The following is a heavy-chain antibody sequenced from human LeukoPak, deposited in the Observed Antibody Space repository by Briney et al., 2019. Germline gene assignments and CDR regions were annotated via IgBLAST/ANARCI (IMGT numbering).Heavy chain of an antibody. CDR1: GFTFTSSA. V-gene: IGHV3-30-3*01. CDR2: ISYDGSNK. CDR3: ARGIAVAGTFGWFDP. Sequence: GRSLRLSCAASGFTFTSSAMHWVRHAPGKGLERVAVISYDGSNKYYADSVKGRFTLSRDNSKNTLYLQMNSLRAEDTAVYYCARGIAVAGTFGWFDPWGQGTLVTVSS. J-gene: IGHJ5*02. D-gene: IGHD6-19*01.